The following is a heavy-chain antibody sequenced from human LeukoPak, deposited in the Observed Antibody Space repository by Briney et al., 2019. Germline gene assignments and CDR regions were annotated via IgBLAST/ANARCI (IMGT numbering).Heavy chain of an antibody. CDR3: ATVPLGDLYFDY. CDR1: GYTLTELS. Sequence: ASVKVSCKVSGYTLTELSMHWVRQAPGKGLEWMGGFDPEDGETSYAQKFQGRVTMTEDTSTDTAYMELSSLRSEDTAVYYCATVPLGDLYFDYWGQGTLVTVSS. CDR2: FDPEDGET. J-gene: IGHJ4*02. D-gene: IGHD3-16*01. V-gene: IGHV1-24*01.